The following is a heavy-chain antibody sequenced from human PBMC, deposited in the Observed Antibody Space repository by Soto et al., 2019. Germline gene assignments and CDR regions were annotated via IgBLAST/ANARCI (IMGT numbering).Heavy chain of an antibody. Sequence: LSLTCAVHGGSFSGFYWTWIRQPPGKGLEWIGEINHSGSSNYNPPLKSRVTMSLDTSRNQFSLSLNSVTAADTAVYYCARMAGPWYFDLWGRGTLVTVSS. J-gene: IGHJ2*01. CDR3: ARMAGPWYFDL. CDR1: GGSFSGFY. V-gene: IGHV4-34*01. CDR2: INHSGSS.